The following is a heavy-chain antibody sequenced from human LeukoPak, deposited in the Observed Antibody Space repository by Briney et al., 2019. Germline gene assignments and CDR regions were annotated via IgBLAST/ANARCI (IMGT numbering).Heavy chain of an antibody. J-gene: IGHJ4*02. Sequence: GGSLRLSCAASGFTFSSYAMSWVRQTPGKGLEWVSSITDADGTYYADPVKGRFTVSRDNSKNALYLEMNSLRAEDTAVYYCAKRVSYTNSAAYFDCWGQGTLV. D-gene: IGHD2-2*02. CDR2: ITDADGT. CDR3: AKRVSYTNSAAYFDC. V-gene: IGHV3-23*01. CDR1: GFTFSSYA.